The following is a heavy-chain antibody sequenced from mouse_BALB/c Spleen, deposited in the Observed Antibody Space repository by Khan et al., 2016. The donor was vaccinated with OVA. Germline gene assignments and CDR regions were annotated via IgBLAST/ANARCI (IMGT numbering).Heavy chain of an antibody. J-gene: IGHJ2*01. CDR2: IYPGAGNT. CDR3: AREEALYYFDY. V-gene: IGHV1-76*01. CDR1: GYIFTSYW. Sequence: VQLKQSGAELVRPGASVKLSCKTSGYIFTSYWIHWVNQSPGQGLEWIARIYPGAGNTYYNEKLTDKATLTADKSSSTAYMQLSSLKSEDSAVYFCAREEALYYFDYWGQGTTLTVSS. D-gene: IGHD3-2*02.